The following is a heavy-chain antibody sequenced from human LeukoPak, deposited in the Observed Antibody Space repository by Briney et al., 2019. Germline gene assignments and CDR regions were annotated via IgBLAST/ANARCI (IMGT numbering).Heavy chain of an antibody. J-gene: IGHJ6*02. Sequence: PEGSLRLSCAGSGFTFSNYWVHWVRQGPGKGLEWVAVIWNDGSKKHYADSVKGRFTISRDNSKRKLFLQMNSLRAEDTAVYYCARDILKTYFYGSGSHYTKPPGDYYGMDVWGQGTTVTVSS. D-gene: IGHD3-10*01. CDR3: ARDILKTYFYGSGSHYTKPPGDYYGMDV. CDR2: IWNDGSKK. CDR1: GFTFSNYW. V-gene: IGHV3-33*08.